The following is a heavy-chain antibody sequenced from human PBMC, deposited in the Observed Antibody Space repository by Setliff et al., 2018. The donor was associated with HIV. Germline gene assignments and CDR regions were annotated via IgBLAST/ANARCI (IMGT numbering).Heavy chain of an antibody. CDR2: INQSGST. D-gene: IGHD3-10*01. CDR1: GGSFSSYY. Sequence: SETLSLTCAVSGGSFSSYYWIWIRQVPGKGLEWIGEINQSGSTNYNPSLKSRVTMSVDRSKNQFSLKLSSVTAADTAVYYCARGGAHYYGSGSYYNWFDPWGQGTLVTVSS. CDR3: ARGGAHYYGSGSYYNWFDP. V-gene: IGHV4-34*01. J-gene: IGHJ5*02.